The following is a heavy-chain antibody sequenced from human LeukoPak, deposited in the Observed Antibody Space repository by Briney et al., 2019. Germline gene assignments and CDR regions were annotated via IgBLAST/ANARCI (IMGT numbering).Heavy chain of an antibody. CDR3: ARGDSSGWYHFDY. CDR2: INHSGST. V-gene: IGHV4-34*01. D-gene: IGHD6-19*01. J-gene: IGHJ4*02. CDR1: GGSFSGYY. Sequence: SETLSLTCAVYGGSFSGYYWSWIRQPPGKGLEWIGEINHSGSTNYNPSLKSRVTISVDTSKNQFSLKLSSVTAADTAVYYCARGDSSGWYHFDYWGQGTLVTVSS.